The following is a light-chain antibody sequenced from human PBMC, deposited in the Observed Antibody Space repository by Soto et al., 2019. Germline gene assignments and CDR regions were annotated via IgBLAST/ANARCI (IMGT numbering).Light chain of an antibody. V-gene: IGLV1-47*01. Sequence: QSVLTQPPSASGTPGQRVTISCSGSSSNIGSNYVYWYQQLPGTPPKLLIYRNNQRPSGVPDRFSGSKSGTSASLAISGLRSEDEADYYCAAWDDSLSGNYVFETGTKVTVL. CDR1: SSNIGSNY. J-gene: IGLJ1*01. CDR3: AAWDDSLSGNYV. CDR2: RNN.